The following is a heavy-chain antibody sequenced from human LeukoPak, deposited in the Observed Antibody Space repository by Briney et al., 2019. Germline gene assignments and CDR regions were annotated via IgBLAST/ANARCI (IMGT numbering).Heavy chain of an antibody. D-gene: IGHD3-22*01. CDR3: ASGYYDSSGYHYFDY. J-gene: IGHJ4*02. V-gene: IGHV3-74*01. Sequence: GGSLRLSCAASGFTFSSYWMHWVRQAPGKGLVWVSRINSDGSSTSYADSVKGRFTISRDNAKNTLYLQMNSLRAEDTAVYYCASGYYDSSGYHYFDYWGQGTVVTVSS. CDR2: INSDGSST. CDR1: GFTFSSYW.